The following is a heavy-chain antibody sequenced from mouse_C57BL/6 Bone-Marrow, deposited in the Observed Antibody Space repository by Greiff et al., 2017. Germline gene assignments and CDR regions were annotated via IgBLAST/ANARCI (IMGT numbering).Heavy chain of an antibody. V-gene: IGHV10-1*01. J-gene: IGHJ4*01. Sequence: EVHLVESGGGLVQPKGSLKLPCAASGFSFNTYAMNWVRQAPGKGLEWVARIRSKSNNYATYYADSVKDRFTISRDDSESMLYLQMNNLKTEDTAMYYCVSIITTVVGYAMDYWGQGTSVTVSS. CDR1: GFSFNTYA. CDR2: IRSKSNNYAT. CDR3: VSIITTVVGYAMDY. D-gene: IGHD1-1*01.